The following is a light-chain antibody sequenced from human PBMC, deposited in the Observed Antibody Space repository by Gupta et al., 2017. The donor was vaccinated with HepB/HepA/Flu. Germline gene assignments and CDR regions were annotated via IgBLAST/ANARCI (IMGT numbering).Light chain of an antibody. CDR2: QDT. CDR3: QAWDRSTVV. J-gene: IGLJ2*01. Sequence: SYELTQPPSVSVSPGQTASITCSGDKLGDKFVCWYQQKAGQSPVLVIYQDTKRPSEIPERFSGSNFGNTATLTIGGTQTIDEADYYCQAWDRSTVVFGGGTKLTVL. V-gene: IGLV3-1*01. CDR1: KLGDKF.